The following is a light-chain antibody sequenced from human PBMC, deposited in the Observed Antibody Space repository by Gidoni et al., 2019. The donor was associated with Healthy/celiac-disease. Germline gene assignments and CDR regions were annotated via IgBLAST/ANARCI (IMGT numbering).Light chain of an antibody. CDR3: QQSYSTLFT. V-gene: IGKV1-39*01. CDR1: QSISSY. J-gene: IGKJ5*01. CDR2: AAS. Sequence: VSITCRASQSISSYLNWYQQKPVKAPKLLIYAASSLQSGVPSRFSGSGSGTDFTLTISSLQPEDFATYYCQQSYSTLFTFGQGTRLEIK.